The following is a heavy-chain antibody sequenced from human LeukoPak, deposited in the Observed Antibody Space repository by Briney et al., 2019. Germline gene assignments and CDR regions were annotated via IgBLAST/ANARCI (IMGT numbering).Heavy chain of an antibody. Sequence: PGGSLRLSCAASGFTFSSYCMSWVRQAPGKGLEWVANIKHDGSETQYVNSVKGRFTISRDNAKNSLYLQMNTLRVEDTAVYYCARVMTTVTNGWFDPWGQGTLVTVSS. CDR2: IKHDGSET. V-gene: IGHV3-7*01. CDR3: ARVMTTVTNGWFDP. CDR1: GFTFSSYC. D-gene: IGHD4-17*01. J-gene: IGHJ5*02.